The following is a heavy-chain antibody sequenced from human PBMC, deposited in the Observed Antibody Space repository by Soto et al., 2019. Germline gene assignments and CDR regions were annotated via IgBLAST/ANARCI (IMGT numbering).Heavy chain of an antibody. Sequence: EVQLLESGGGLEQPGGSLRLSCAASGFTFDSFAMTWVRQAPGKGLEWVSAISASGGSTFYADSVKGRFTISRVSSKNTLYLQMNSLRAEDTAVYYCARGAVMPDSWGQGTLVTVFS. D-gene: IGHD3-16*01. CDR2: ISASGGST. J-gene: IGHJ4*02. V-gene: IGHV3-23*01. CDR1: GFTFDSFA. CDR3: ARGAVMPDS.